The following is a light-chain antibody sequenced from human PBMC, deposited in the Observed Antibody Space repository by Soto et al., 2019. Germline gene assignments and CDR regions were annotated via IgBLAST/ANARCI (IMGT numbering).Light chain of an antibody. CDR2: GAS. CDR1: QSVSSN. CDR3: QQYGSSSWT. Sequence: EIVMTQSPATLSVSPGERATLSCRASQSVSSNLAWYQQKPGQAPRLLIHGASSRATGIPDRFSGSGSGTEFTLTISRLEPEDFAVYYCQQYGSSSWTFGQGTKVDIK. J-gene: IGKJ1*01. V-gene: IGKV3-20*01.